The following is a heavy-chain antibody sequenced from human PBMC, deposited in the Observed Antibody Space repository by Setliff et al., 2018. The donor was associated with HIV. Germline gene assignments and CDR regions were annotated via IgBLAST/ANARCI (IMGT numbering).Heavy chain of an antibody. CDR3: ATAPTMKVVYSGF. CDR2: VDPEDGET. J-gene: IGHJ4*02. CDR1: GYTFTDYY. Sequence: ASVKVSCKASGYTFTDYYMHWVQQAPGKGLEWMGRVDPEDGETIYAEKFQGRVTITAGTSTDTAYMELSSLRSEDTAVYYCATAPTMKVVYSGFWGQGTLVTVSS. D-gene: IGHD3-22*01. V-gene: IGHV1-69-2*01.